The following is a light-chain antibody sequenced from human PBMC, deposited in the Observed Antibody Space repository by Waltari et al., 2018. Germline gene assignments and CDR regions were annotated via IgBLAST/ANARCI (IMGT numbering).Light chain of an antibody. V-gene: IGKV3-11*01. Sequence: CRASQGVSGYLAWYQQMPGQAPRLLIHSASNRATGIPARFSGSGSGTDFTLTISSLEPEDFAVYYCQQRSNWPRTFGQGTKVEIK. CDR3: QQRSNWPRT. J-gene: IGKJ1*01. CDR1: QGVSGY. CDR2: SAS.